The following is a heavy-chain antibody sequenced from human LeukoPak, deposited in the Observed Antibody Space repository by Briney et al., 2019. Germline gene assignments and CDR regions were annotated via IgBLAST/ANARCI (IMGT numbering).Heavy chain of an antibody. J-gene: IGHJ3*02. D-gene: IGHD1-26*01. CDR1: VGSFSGHY. CDR3: ARGGRGSPEGFDI. V-gene: IGHV4-34*01. CDR2: INHSGST. Sequence: SETLSLTCAVYVGSFSGHYWSWIRQPPGKGLEWIGEINHSGSTNYNTSLKSRVTMSVDTSKNQFSPKLNSVTAADTAVYYCARGGRGSPEGFDIWGEGTMVTVSS.